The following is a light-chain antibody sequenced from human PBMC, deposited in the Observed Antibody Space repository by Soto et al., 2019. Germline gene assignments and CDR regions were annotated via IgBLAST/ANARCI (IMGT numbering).Light chain of an antibody. J-gene: IGKJ2*01. Sequence: EIVLTQSPATLSLSPGERATLSCRASQSVSSYLAWYQQKPGQAPRLLIYDASNRATGIPARFSGSGSGTDFPLTISILEPEDFAFYYFQQRSKGAYTFGQGTKLAIK. CDR1: QSVSSY. CDR3: QQRSKGAYT. V-gene: IGKV3-11*01. CDR2: DAS.